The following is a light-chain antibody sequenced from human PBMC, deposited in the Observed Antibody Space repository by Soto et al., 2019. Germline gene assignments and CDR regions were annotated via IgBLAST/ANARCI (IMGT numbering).Light chain of an antibody. CDR2: DSS. Sequence: EIVLTQSPATLSLSPGERATLSCRASQSVSIYLAWYQQKPGQAPRLPIYDSSNRATGIPARFSARRSGTDFTLIISSLEPEDSAVYYCQHRSNWPPITFGQGTRLEIK. CDR3: QHRSNWPPIT. J-gene: IGKJ5*01. CDR1: QSVSIY. V-gene: IGKV3-11*01.